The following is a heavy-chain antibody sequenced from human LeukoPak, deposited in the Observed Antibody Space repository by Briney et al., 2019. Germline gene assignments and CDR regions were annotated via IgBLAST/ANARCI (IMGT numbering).Heavy chain of an antibody. Sequence: SETLSLTCAVYGGSFSDYYWSWIRQPPGKGLEWIGEINHSGSTDYNPSLKSRVTISVDTSKNQFSLKLSSVTAADTAVYYCARGWVLYASSWFDPWGQGTLVIVSS. D-gene: IGHD3-16*01. CDR1: GGSFSDYY. V-gene: IGHV4-34*01. CDR3: ARGWVLYASSWFDP. J-gene: IGHJ5*02. CDR2: INHSGST.